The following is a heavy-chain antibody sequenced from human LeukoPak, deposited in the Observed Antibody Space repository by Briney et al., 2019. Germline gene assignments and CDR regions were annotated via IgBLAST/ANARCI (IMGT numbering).Heavy chain of an antibody. D-gene: IGHD4-11*01. J-gene: IGHJ4*02. Sequence: NPSETLSLTCTVYSGSLSGYYWIWVRQPPGKGLEWIGEINHSGSTNYNPSLKSRVTISVDTSKNQFSLKMSSVTAADTAVYYCARGRLQSLDYWGQGTLVTVSP. CDR3: ARGRLQSLDY. CDR2: INHSGST. CDR1: SGSLSGYY. V-gene: IGHV4-34*01.